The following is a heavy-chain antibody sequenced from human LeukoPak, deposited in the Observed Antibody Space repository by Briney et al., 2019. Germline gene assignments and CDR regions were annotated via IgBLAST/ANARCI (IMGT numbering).Heavy chain of an antibody. CDR3: AKDAGPSFSSGWKGLYYFDY. Sequence: PGRSLRLPCAASGFTFDDYAMHWVRQAPGKGLEWVSGISWNSGSIGYADSVKGRFTISRDNAKNSLYQQMNSLRAEDTALYYCAKDAGPSFSSGWKGLYYFDYWGQGTLVTVSS. V-gene: IGHV3-9*01. J-gene: IGHJ4*02. D-gene: IGHD6-19*01. CDR2: ISWNSGSI. CDR1: GFTFDDYA.